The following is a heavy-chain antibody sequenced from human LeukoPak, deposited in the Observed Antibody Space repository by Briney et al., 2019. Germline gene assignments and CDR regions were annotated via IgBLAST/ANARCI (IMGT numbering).Heavy chain of an antibody. J-gene: IGHJ4*02. CDR1: GFTFDDYA. D-gene: IGHD2-15*01. CDR3: ARQDLANYFDY. CDR2: ISWNSGSI. V-gene: IGHV3-9*01. Sequence: GGSLRLSCAASGFTFDDYAMHWVRQAPGKGLEWVSGISWNSGSIGYADSVKGRFTISRDNAKNSLYLQMNSLRAEDTAVYYCARQDLANYFDYWGQGTLVTVSS.